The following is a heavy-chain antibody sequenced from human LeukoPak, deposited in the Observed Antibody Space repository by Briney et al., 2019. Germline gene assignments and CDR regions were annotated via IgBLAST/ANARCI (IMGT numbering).Heavy chain of an antibody. CDR2: INPNSGGT. D-gene: IGHD3-3*01. V-gene: IGHV1-2*02. J-gene: IGHJ3*02. CDR1: GYTFTGYY. CDR3: ARGPRITIFGVVMANDAFDI. Sequence: ASVKVSCKASGYTFTGYYMHWVRQAPGQGLEWMGWINPNSGGTNYAQKFQGRVTMTRDTSISTAYMELSRLRFDDTVVYYCARGPRITIFGVVMANDAFDIWGQGTMVTVSS.